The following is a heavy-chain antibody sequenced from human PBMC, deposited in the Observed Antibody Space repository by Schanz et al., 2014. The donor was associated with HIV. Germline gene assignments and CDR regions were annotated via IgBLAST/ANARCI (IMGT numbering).Heavy chain of an antibody. CDR1: GFTFSSYG. D-gene: IGHD3-22*01. J-gene: IGHJ4*02. V-gene: IGHV3-33*06. Sequence: QVQLVESGGGVVQPGRSLRLSCAASGFTFSSYGMHWVRQAPGKGLEWVAVTWYDGSNKYYADSVKGRFTISRDNSKNMLFLQMNSLRAEDTAVYYCAKDISNYYDSSAFDYWGQGTLVSVPS. CDR2: TWYDGSNK. CDR3: AKDISNYYDSSAFDY.